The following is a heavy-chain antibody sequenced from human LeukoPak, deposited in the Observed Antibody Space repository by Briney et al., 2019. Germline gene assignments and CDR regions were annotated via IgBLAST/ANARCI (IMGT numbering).Heavy chain of an antibody. CDR1: GGSISSYY. CDR2: IYYSGST. J-gene: IGHJ6*02. V-gene: IGHV4-59*08. CDR3: ARHGDSYGYYYYYYGMDV. D-gene: IGHD5-18*01. Sequence: PSETLSLTCTVSGGSISSYYWSWIRQPPGKGLEWIGYIYYSGSTNYNPSLKSRVTISVDTSKNQFSLKLSSVTAADTAVYYCARHGDSYGYYYYYYGMDVWGQGTTVTVSS.